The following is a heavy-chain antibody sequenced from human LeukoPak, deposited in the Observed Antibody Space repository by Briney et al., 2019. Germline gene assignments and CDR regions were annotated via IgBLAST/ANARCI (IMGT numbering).Heavy chain of an antibody. D-gene: IGHD3-16*01. Sequence: SETLSLTCAVYGGSFSGYYWSWIRQPPGKGLEWIGEINHSGSTNYNPSLKSRVTISVDTSKNQFSLKLSSVTAADTAVYYCAREGTEGGVIDIFDYWGQGTLVTVSS. CDR2: INHSGST. CDR1: GGSFSGYY. V-gene: IGHV4-34*01. CDR3: AREGTEGGVIDIFDY. J-gene: IGHJ4*02.